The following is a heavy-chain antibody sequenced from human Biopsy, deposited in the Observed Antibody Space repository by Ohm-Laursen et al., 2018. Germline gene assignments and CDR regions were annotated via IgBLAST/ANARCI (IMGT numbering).Heavy chain of an antibody. CDR1: GGSISSDY. D-gene: IGHD2/OR15-2a*01. CDR3: ARATNSTGWPYYYFYGMDV. J-gene: IGHJ6*02. Sequence: TLSLTCIVSGGSISSDYWSWIRQTPGKGLEWIGYTYYSGSTNYNPSLKSRVTISVDTSKNQFSLRLNSVTAADTAVYYCARATNSTGWPYYYFYGMDVWGQGTTVTVSS. V-gene: IGHV4-59*01. CDR2: TYYSGST.